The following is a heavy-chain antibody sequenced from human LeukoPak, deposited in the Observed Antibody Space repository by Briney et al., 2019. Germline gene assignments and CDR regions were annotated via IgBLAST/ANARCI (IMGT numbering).Heavy chain of an antibody. V-gene: IGHV1-69*15. Sequence: SVKVSCKASGGTFSSYAISWVRQAPGQGLEWMGRIIPIFGTANYAQKFQGRVTITADESTSTAYMELSSLRSEDTAVYYCAREAAAATNWFDPWGQGTLVTVSS. J-gene: IGHJ5*02. CDR1: GGTFSSYA. CDR3: AREAAAATNWFDP. CDR2: IIPIFGTA. D-gene: IGHD6-13*01.